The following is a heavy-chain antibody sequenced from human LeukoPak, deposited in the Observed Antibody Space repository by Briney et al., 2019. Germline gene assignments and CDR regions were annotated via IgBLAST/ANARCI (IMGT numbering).Heavy chain of an antibody. CDR1: GYTFTAYF. V-gene: IGHV1-2*02. CDR3: ARGMPVGGTKIGFDY. CDR2: INPNSGVT. D-gene: IGHD6-19*01. J-gene: IGHJ4*02. Sequence: ASVKVSCKASGYTFTAYFMHWVRQAPGQGLEWTGWINPNSGVTNSAQKFQGRVTMTRDTSIRTVYMEVSTMRSDDTAVYYCARGMPVGGTKIGFDYWGQGTLVTVSS.